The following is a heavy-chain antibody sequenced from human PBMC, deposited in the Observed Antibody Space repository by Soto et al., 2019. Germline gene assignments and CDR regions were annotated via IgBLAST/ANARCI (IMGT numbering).Heavy chain of an antibody. J-gene: IGHJ4*02. D-gene: IGHD3-10*01. CDR3: ARGQRSGTYLGYYFDY. CDR1: GGSFSGYY. V-gene: IGHV4-34*01. CDR2: INHSGST. Sequence: QVQLQQWGAGLLKPSETLSLTCAVYGGSFSGYYWSWIRQPPGKGLEWIGEINHSGSTNYNPSLKSRVTISVDTSKNQFSLKLSSVTAADTAVYYCARGQRSGTYLGYYFDYWGQGTLVTVSS.